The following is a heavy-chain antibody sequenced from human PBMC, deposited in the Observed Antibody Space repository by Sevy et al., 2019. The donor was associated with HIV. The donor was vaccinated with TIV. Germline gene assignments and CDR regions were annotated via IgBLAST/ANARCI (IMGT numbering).Heavy chain of an antibody. J-gene: IGHJ3*02. V-gene: IGHV3-23*01. D-gene: IGHD3-22*01. Sequence: GGSLRISCEASGFTFVTYAMNWVRQAPGKGLEWVSGISGSGGSTYYADSVKGRFTISRDNSKNTLYLQMNSLRAEDTAVYYCAKDVYDSSGYYPMGAFDIWGQGTLVTVSS. CDR2: ISGSGGST. CDR3: AKDVYDSSGYYPMGAFDI. CDR1: GFTFVTYA.